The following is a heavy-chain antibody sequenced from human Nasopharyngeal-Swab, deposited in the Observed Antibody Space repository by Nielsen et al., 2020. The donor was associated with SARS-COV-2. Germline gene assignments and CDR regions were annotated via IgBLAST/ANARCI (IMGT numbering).Heavy chain of an antibody. J-gene: IGHJ5*01. CDR1: GFTFSSYT. D-gene: IGHD4-17*01. CDR2: ISPTSDYI. CDR3: VRGSYGHYDS. Sequence: GESLKISCAASGFTFSSYTMNWVRQAPGKGLEWVSPISPTSDYISYAESVKGRFTISRDNAKTSLFLQMNSLRAEETAIYYCVRGSYGHYDSWGQGALITVSS. V-gene: IGHV3-21*06.